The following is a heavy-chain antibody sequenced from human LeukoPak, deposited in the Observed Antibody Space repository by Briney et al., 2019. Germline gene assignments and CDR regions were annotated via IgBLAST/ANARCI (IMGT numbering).Heavy chain of an antibody. D-gene: IGHD3-9*01. CDR3: ARADYDILTGYCNYGMDV. J-gene: IGHJ6*02. Sequence: GGSLRLSCAASGFTFSDYYMSWIRQAPGKGLEWVSYISSSGSTIYYADSVKGRFTISRDNAKNSLYLQMNSPRAEDTAVYYCARADYDILTGYCNYGMDVWGQGTTVTVSS. CDR1: GFTFSDYY. V-gene: IGHV3-11*01. CDR2: ISSSGSTI.